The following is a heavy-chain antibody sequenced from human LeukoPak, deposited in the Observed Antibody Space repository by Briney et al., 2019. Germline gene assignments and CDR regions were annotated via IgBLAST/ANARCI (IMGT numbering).Heavy chain of an antibody. J-gene: IGHJ4*02. CDR1: GGSIRSSAYY. CDR3: ARHPGTAEGLGAHGLYYFDY. Sequence: KSSQTLSLTCTVSGGSIRSSAYYWSWVRQPAGKGLEWIGRIYASGTTNYSPSLKSRVTISVDTPRNQFSLKLSSVTAADTAVYYCARHPGTAEGLGAHGLYYFDYWGQGTLVIVSS. V-gene: IGHV4-61*02. CDR2: IYASGTT. D-gene: IGHD3/OR15-3a*01.